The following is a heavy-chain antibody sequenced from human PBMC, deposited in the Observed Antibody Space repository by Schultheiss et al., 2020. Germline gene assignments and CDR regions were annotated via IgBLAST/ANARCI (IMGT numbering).Heavy chain of an antibody. CDR3: ARGYDYGGNRPFDY. CDR1: GGSTSSATYY. V-gene: IGHV4-61*02. D-gene: IGHD4-23*01. J-gene: IGHJ4*02. Sequence: SETLSLTCTVSGGSTSSATYYWNWIRQPAGKGLEWIGRVFTSGSTNYNPSLKSRVTMSVDTSKNQFSLKLSSVTAADTAVYYCARGYDYGGNRPFDYWGQGTLVTVSS. CDR2: VFTSGST.